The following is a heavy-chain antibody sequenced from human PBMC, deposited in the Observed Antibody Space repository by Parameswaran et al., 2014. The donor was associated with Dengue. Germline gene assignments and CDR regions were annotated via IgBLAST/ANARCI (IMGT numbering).Heavy chain of an antibody. D-gene: IGHD2-8*01. J-gene: IGHJ4*02. CDR3: ARSPHDVELMVYGTYYFDA. V-gene: IGHV3-11*03. Sequence: VRQAPGKGLEYVSYISSSSDYTNHADSVTDRFTISRDNAKNSLYLQMDSLRAEDTAVYFCARSPHDVELMVYGTYYFDAWGQGTRVTVSS. CDR2: ISSSSDYT.